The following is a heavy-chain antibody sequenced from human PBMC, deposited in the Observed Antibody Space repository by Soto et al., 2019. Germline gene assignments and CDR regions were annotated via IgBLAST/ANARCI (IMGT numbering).Heavy chain of an antibody. CDR2: IGTAGDT. D-gene: IGHD3-22*01. J-gene: IGHJ6*02. V-gene: IGHV3-13*04. CDR3: ARSPPGGYHYYYGMDV. CDR1: GFTFSSYD. Sequence: QPGGSLRLSCAASGFTFSSYDMQWVRQATGKGLEWVSAIGTAGDTYYPGSVKGRFTISRENAKNSLYLQMNSLRAGDAAVYYCARSPPGGYHYYYGMDVWGQGTTVTVSS.